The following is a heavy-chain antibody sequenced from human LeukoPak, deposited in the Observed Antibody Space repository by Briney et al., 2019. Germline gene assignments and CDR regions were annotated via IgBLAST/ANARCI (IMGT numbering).Heavy chain of an antibody. CDR3: ARDRTAFGVVTYYGMDV. CDR2: ISSSGSTI. D-gene: IGHD3-3*01. V-gene: IGHV3-48*03. J-gene: IGHJ6*02. Sequence: GRSLRLSCAASGFTFSSYEMNWVRQAPGKGLEWVSYISSSGSTIYYADSVKGRFTISRDNAKNSLYLQMNSLRDEDTAVYYCARDRTAFGVVTYYGMDVWGQGTTVTVSS. CDR1: GFTFSSYE.